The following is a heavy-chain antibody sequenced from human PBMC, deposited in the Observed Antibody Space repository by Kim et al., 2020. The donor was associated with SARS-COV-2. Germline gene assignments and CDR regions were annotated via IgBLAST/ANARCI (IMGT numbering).Heavy chain of an antibody. D-gene: IGHD2-2*01. CDR1: GGSVSSGSYY. V-gene: IGHV4-61*01. Sequence: SETLSLTCTVSGGSVSSGSYYWSWIRQPPGKGLEWIGYIYYSGSTNYNPSLKSRVTISVDTSKNQFSLKLRSVTAADTAVYYCARTGYCSSTSCYHWFDPWVHGTLFTVSS. J-gene: IGHJ5*02. CDR3: ARTGYCSSTSCYHWFDP. CDR2: IYYSGST.